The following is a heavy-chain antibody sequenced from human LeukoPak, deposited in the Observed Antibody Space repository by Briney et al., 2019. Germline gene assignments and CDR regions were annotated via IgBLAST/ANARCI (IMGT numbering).Heavy chain of an antibody. V-gene: IGHV4-59*01. J-gene: IGHJ4*02. CDR3: AGFPRSSSRHPDSSGYLY. D-gene: IGHD3-22*01. CDR2: IYYSGST. Sequence: PSETLSLTCTVSGGSISSYYWSWIRQPPGKGLEWIGYIYYSGSTNYNPSLKSRVTISVDTSKNQFSLKLSSVTAADTAVYYCAGFPRSSSRHPDSSGYLYWGQGTLVTVSS. CDR1: GGSISSYY.